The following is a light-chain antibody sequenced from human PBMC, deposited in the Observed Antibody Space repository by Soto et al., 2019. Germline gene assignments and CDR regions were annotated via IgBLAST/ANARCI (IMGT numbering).Light chain of an antibody. Sequence: EIVLTQSPATLSLSPGERATLSCRASQSVSSYLAWYQQKPGQAPRLLISDASNRATGIPARFSGSGSGTDFTLTASSLEPEDFALYYCQQRRDWPLTFGGGTKVEI. CDR2: DAS. CDR3: QQRRDWPLT. CDR1: QSVSSY. V-gene: IGKV3-11*01. J-gene: IGKJ4*01.